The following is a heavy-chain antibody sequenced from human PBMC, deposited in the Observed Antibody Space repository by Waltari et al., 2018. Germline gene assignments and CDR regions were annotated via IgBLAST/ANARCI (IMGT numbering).Heavy chain of an antibody. D-gene: IGHD2-15*01. Sequence: QLQLQESGSGLVKPSQTLSLTCAVSGGSISSGGYSWSWIRQPPGKGLEWIGYIDHSGSTYYNPSLKSRVTISVDRSKNQFSLKLSSVTAADTAVYYCARDSGCSGGSCYNYYYMDVWGKGTTVTVSS. CDR3: ARDSGCSGGSCYNYYYMDV. CDR2: IDHSGST. CDR1: GGSISSGGYS. J-gene: IGHJ6*03. V-gene: IGHV4-30-2*01.